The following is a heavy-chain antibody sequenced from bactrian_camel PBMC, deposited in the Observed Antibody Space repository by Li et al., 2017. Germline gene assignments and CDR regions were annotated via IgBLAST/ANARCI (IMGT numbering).Heavy chain of an antibody. J-gene: IGHJ4*01. CDR2: IYSGADNT. V-gene: IGHV3S40*01. D-gene: IGHD6*01. CDR3: AADVGSVSGNCQPNY. CDR1: DSTRSMNC. Sequence: VQLVESGGGSVQAGGSLRLSCAGSDSTRSMNCFSWFRQAPGKEREWVAAIYSGADNTYYSDSVKGRFTISRDSAKSTVYLQMNNLKPEDTAMYYCAADVGSVSGNCQPNYWGQGTQVTVS.